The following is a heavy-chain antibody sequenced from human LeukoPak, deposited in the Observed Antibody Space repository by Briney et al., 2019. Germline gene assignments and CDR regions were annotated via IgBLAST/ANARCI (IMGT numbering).Heavy chain of an antibody. D-gene: IGHD5-12*01. Sequence: GGPLRLSCAASGFTFSSYSMNWVRQAPGKGLEWVSSISSSSSYIYYADSVKGRFTISRDNAKNSLYLQMYSLRAEDTAVYYCARIQWHVIDYWGQGTLVTVSS. V-gene: IGHV3-21*01. CDR3: ARIQWHVIDY. CDR2: ISSSSSYI. CDR1: GFTFSSYS. J-gene: IGHJ4*02.